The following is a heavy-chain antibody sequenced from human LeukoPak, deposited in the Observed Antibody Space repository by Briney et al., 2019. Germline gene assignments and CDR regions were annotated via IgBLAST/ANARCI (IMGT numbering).Heavy chain of an antibody. CDR1: GYSISSGYY. CDR2: GYHIGST. CDR3: ARVGDYGDYVNWFDP. Sequence: ETLSLTCTVSGYSISSGYYWGWIRQPPGKGLEWIGSGYHIGSTYFNPSLRSRVTILIDIFKNQFSLKMSSVTAADTAIYYCARVGDYGDYVNWFDPWGPGTLVTVSS. V-gene: IGHV4-38-2*02. D-gene: IGHD4-17*01. J-gene: IGHJ5*02.